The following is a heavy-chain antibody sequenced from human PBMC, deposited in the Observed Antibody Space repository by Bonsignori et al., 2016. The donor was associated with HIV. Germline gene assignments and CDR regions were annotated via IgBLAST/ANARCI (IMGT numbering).Heavy chain of an antibody. CDR2: VDPKDGET. V-gene: IGHV1-69-2*01. CDR1: GYTFRDYY. J-gene: IGHJ4*02. CDR3: ATPPGYSYGYVY. D-gene: IGHD5-18*01. Sequence: EVHLVQSGAEVKKPGATVKISCKVSGYTFRDYYIHWVQQAPGKGLKWMGRVDPKDGETIYAENFQGRVTITADTSRDTAYMELRSLTSEDTAVYFCATPPGYSYGYVYWGQGTLVTVS.